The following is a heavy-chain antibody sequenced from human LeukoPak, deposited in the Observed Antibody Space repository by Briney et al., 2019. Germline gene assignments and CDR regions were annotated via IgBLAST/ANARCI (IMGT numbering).Heavy chain of an antibody. Sequence: PGGSLRLSCAASGFTVSSNYMSWVRQAPGKGLEWVSVIYSGGSTYYADSVKGRFTISRDNSKNTLYLQMNSLRAEDTAVYYCARVTYDILTGYSPVLYYGMDVWGQGTTVTVSS. V-gene: IGHV3-53*01. CDR3: ARVTYDILTGYSPVLYYGMDV. D-gene: IGHD3-9*01. CDR2: IYSGGST. CDR1: GFTVSSNY. J-gene: IGHJ6*02.